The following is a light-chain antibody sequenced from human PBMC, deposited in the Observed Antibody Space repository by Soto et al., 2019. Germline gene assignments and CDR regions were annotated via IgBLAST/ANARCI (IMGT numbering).Light chain of an antibody. V-gene: IGLV2-14*01. CDR3: SSYTNINTRACV. Sequence: QSVLTQPASVSGSPGQSITISCTGTSSDVGAYKYVSWYQQHPGKAPKVIIYEVTDRPSGVSNRFSGSKSGNTASLTISGLQAEDEAEYYCSSYTNINTRACVFGTGTKVTVL. CDR2: EVT. J-gene: IGLJ1*01. CDR1: SSDVGAYKY.